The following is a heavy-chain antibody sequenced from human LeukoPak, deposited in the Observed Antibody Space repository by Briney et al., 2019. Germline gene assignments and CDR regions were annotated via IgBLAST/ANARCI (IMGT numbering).Heavy chain of an antibody. D-gene: IGHD6-13*01. J-gene: IGHJ4*02. CDR3: AKDRGLPAAVSFDC. V-gene: IGHV3-23*01. CDR2: ISGSDDST. CDR1: GFTFSSYV. Sequence: GGSLRLSCAASGFTFSSYVMSWVRQAPGKGLEWVSTISGSDDSTYYADSVKGRFTISRDNSKNMLYLQMNSLRAEDTAVYYCAKDRGLPAAVSFDCWGQGTLVTVSS.